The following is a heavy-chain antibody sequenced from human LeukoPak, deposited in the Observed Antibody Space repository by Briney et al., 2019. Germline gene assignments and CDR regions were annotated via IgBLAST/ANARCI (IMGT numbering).Heavy chain of an antibody. J-gene: IGHJ6*03. CDR3: ARVSRRITIFGVVIPTYYYYYMGV. D-gene: IGHD3-3*01. Sequence: ASVKVSCKASGYTFTGYYMHWVRQAPGQGLEWMGWINPNSGGTNYAQKFQGRVTMTRDTSISTAYMELSRLRSDDTAVYYCARVSRRITIFGVVIPTYYYYYMGVWGKGTTVTVSS. CDR1: GYTFTGYY. V-gene: IGHV1-2*02. CDR2: INPNSGGT.